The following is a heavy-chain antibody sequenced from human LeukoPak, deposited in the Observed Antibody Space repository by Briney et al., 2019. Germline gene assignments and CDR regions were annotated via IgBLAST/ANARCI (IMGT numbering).Heavy chain of an antibody. Sequence: ASVKVSCKTNGGTFSDYTIHWVRQAPGQGLDWMGGITPMYGTSNYAQKFQGRLTIAADKSTNTVLMDLSSLRSEDTAIYYCARDNAGLYDAFDLWGLGTLVTVSS. CDR3: ARDNAGLYDAFDL. CDR2: ITPMYGTS. D-gene: IGHD5/OR15-5a*01. V-gene: IGHV1-69*06. CDR1: GGTFSDYT. J-gene: IGHJ4*02.